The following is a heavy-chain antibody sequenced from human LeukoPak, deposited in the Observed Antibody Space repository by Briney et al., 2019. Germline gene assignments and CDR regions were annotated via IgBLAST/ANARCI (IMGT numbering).Heavy chain of an antibody. J-gene: IGHJ6*03. Sequence: SETLSLTCTVSGGSVSRYFWSWIRQPAGKGLEWIGRIYTSGSSNYNPSTNYNPSLKSRVTMSVDTSKNQFSLKLRSVTAADTAVYYCARDNSYGSDSNYYYYYMDVWGKGTTVTVSS. D-gene: IGHD5-18*01. V-gene: IGHV4-4*07. CDR1: GGSVSRYF. CDR3: ARDNSYGSDSNYYYYYMDV. CDR2: IYTSGSSNYNPST.